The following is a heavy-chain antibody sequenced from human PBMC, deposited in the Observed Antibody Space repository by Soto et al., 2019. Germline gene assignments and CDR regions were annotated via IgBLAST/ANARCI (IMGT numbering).Heavy chain of an antibody. J-gene: IGHJ6*04. CDR2: INHSGST. CDR3: ARGHMSSSRMGV. Sequence: SENLSLTCAVYGGSFNCYHWSLIPQPPGKGLEWIGEINHSGSTNYNPSLKSRVTISVDTSKNQFSLKLSSVTAADTAVYYCARGHMSSSRMGVWGKGTTVTVSS. V-gene: IGHV4-34*01. CDR1: GGSFNCYH. D-gene: IGHD6-6*01.